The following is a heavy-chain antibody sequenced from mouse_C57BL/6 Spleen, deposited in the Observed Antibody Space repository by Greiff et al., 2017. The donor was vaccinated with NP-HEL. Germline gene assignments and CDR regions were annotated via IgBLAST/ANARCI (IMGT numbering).Heavy chain of an antibody. CDR3: ARGGITTDAMDY. D-gene: IGHD1-1*01. Sequence: QVHVKQPGAELVRPGSSVKLSCKASGYTFTSYWMHWVKQRPIQGLEWIGNIDPSDSETHYNQKFKDKATLTVDKSSSTAYMQLSSLTSEDSAVYYCARGGITTDAMDYWGQGTSVTVSS. CDR1: GYTFTSYW. V-gene: IGHV1-52*01. J-gene: IGHJ4*01. CDR2: IDPSDSET.